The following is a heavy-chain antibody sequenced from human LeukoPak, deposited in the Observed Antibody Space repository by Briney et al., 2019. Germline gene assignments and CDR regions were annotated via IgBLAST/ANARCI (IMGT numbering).Heavy chain of an antibody. V-gene: IGHV3-20*04. Sequence: GGSLRLSCAASGFTFDDYGMSWVRQAPGKGLEWVSGINWNGGSTGYADSVKGRFTISRDNAKNSLYLQMNSLRAEDTAVYYCAKDSCSSTSCLYYFDYWGQGTLVTVSS. CDR2: INWNGGST. CDR1: GFTFDDYG. D-gene: IGHD2-2*01. CDR3: AKDSCSSTSCLYYFDY. J-gene: IGHJ4*02.